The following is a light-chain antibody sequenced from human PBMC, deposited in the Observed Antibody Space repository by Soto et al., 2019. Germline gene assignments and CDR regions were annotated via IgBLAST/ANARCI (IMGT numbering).Light chain of an antibody. CDR2: RAS. V-gene: IGKV1-39*01. CDR3: QQSYNSPRT. J-gene: IGKJ1*01. Sequence: DIQMTQSPSSLSASVGDRVTITCRTSQSVTTFLNWYQQKPGEAPKLLIYRASTVQHGVPSRYTGSGYGADFALTISSLQPEDFATYYCQQSYNSPRTFGQGTKV. CDR1: QSVTTF.